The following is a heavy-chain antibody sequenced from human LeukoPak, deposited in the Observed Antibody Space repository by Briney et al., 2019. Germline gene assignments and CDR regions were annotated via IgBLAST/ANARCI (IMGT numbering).Heavy chain of an antibody. CDR3: VGLWLLSGYFDH. J-gene: IGHJ4*02. CDR2: ISSSGSTI. Sequence: GGSLRLSCAASGFTFSSYEMNWVRQAPGKGLEWVSYISSSGSTIYYADSVKGRFTISRDNAKNSLYLQMNSLRAEDTAVYYCVGLWLLSGYFDHWGQGTLVTVSS. D-gene: IGHD5-18*01. CDR1: GFTFSSYE. V-gene: IGHV3-48*03.